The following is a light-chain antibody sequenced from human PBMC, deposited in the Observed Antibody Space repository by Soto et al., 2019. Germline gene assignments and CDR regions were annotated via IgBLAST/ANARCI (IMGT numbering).Light chain of an antibody. J-gene: IGLJ1*01. CDR3: QVWDIMTDNYV. CDR2: YDS. V-gene: IGLV3-21*04. CDR1: NIGNKR. Sequence: SYELTQPPSVSVAPEKTATITCGGDNIGNKRVHWYRQKPGQAPVLVISYDSDRPSGIPERFSGSNSGNTATLTISRVEAGYEADYYCQVWDIMTDNYVFGTGTKVTVL.